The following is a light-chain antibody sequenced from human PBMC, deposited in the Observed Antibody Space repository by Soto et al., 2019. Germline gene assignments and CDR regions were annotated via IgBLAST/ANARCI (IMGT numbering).Light chain of an antibody. Sequence: IVWTQSPAYLSLSPGERATLSFAASHTIASVYLAWYQHKPGLAPRLLIYDTSIRATGIPDRFTGSGSGTDFTLAISSLVPEDFAVYYCARYDMSLTFGGGTKVHIK. V-gene: IGKV3D-20*01. CDR1: HTIASVY. CDR2: DTS. J-gene: IGKJ4*01. CDR3: ARYDMSLT.